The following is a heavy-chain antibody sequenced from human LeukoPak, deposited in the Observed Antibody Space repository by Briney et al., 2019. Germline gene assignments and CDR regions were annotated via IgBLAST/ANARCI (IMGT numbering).Heavy chain of an antibody. V-gene: IGHV3-74*01. J-gene: IGHJ5*02. CDR2: INSVGTST. Sequence: PGGSLRLSCAASGFTFSSYAMSWVRQAPGKGLVWVSHINSVGTSTNYADSVKGRFTISRDNAKNTLYLQMNSLRAEDTAVYYCAAGPYSSSWYSSNWFDPWGQGTLVTVSS. CDR3: AAGPYSSSWYSSNWFDP. D-gene: IGHD6-13*01. CDR1: GFTFSSYA.